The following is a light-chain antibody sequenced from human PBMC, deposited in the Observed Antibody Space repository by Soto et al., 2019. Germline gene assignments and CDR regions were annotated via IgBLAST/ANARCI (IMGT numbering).Light chain of an antibody. J-gene: IGKJ1*01. Sequence: DIQMTQSPSSLSASVGDSVTISCRSSQNIDTFLNWYQQKAGEAPKLLIRSSTTLQDGVPSRFTGAGSGTEFALTIGSLQPEEFASYYCQQSHSAPTVGQGNKV. CDR1: QNIDTF. CDR3: QQSHSAPT. CDR2: SST. V-gene: IGKV1-39*01.